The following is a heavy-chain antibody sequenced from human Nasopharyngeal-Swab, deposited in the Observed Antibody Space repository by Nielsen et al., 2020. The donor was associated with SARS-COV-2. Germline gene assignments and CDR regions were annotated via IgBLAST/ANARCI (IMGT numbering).Heavy chain of an antibody. CDR1: GFTFSSYS. Sequence: GSLRLSCAASGFTFSSYSMNWVRQAPGKGLEWVSYISSSSSTIYYADSVKGRFTISRDNAKNSLYLQMNSLRAEDTAVYYCARAFPGSSGWYPFDYWGQGTLVTVSS. CDR3: ARAFPGSSGWYPFDY. J-gene: IGHJ4*02. V-gene: IGHV3-48*04. CDR2: ISSSSSTI. D-gene: IGHD6-19*01.